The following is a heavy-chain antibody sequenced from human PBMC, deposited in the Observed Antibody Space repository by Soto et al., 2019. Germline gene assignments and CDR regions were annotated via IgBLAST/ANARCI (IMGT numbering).Heavy chain of an antibody. J-gene: IGHJ4*02. CDR2: IYHSGST. Sequence: PLETLSHTCGVSGGSSSSGDYCWSWIRKPPGKGLEWIGYIYHSGSTSYNPSLKSRVTMSVDRTKNQFSLYLQMNSLRAEDTAVYYCAKSWVYDSSGYYASYFDHWGQGTLVTVSS. CDR3: AKSWVYDSSGYYASYFDH. D-gene: IGHD3-22*01. V-gene: IGHV4-30-2*01. CDR1: GGSSSSGDYC.